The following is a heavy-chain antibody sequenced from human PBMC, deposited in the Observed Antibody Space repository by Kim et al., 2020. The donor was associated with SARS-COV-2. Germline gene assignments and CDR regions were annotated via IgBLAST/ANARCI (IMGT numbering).Heavy chain of an antibody. CDR3: VKDSTKQLWLRGYFDY. J-gene: IGHJ4*01. D-gene: IGHD5-18*01. CDR2: ISSNGGST. CDR1: GFTFSSYA. V-gene: IGHV3-64D*06. Sequence: GGSLRLSCSASGFTFSSYAMHWVRQAPGKGLEHVSAISSNGGSTYYADSVKGRFTISRDNPKNTLYLQMSSLRVEDTAVYYCVKDSTKQLWLRGYFDYWG.